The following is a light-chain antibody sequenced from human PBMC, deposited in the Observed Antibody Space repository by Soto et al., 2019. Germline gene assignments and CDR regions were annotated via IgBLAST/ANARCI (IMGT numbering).Light chain of an antibody. CDR2: GAS. CDR1: QSISNN. Sequence: EIVMTQSPATLSVSPGERVTLSCRASQSISNNLAWYQQKPGQAPRLLIYGASTRATCIPARFRGSGSGTEFTLTVSSLQSESFAVYYCQQYNEWPRTFGQGTKV. V-gene: IGKV3-15*01. J-gene: IGKJ1*01. CDR3: QQYNEWPRT.